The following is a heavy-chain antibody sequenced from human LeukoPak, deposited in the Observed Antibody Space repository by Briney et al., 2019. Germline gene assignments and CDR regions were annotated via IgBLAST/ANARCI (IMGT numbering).Heavy chain of an antibody. Sequence: GGCLRLSCATSAFTFSSYAMSWVRQAPGKGLEWVSTISGSGGSIYYADSVKGRFTISRDNAKNSLYLQMNSLRAEDTAVYYCAKSRYADTFDYFDYWGQGTLVTVSS. D-gene: IGHD1-1*01. J-gene: IGHJ4*02. CDR2: ISGSGGSI. CDR1: AFTFSSYA. CDR3: AKSRYADTFDYFDY. V-gene: IGHV3-23*01.